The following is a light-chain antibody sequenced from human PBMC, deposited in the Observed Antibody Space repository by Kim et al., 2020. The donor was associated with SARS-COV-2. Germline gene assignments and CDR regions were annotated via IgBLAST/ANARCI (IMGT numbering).Light chain of an antibody. Sequence: VSGGDRVTITCRASQDIANSLAWYQQKPGKVPKVLIYAASTLQSGVPSRFSGGGSGTEFTLTIGSLQTEDVATYYCQKYNSAPWTFGPGTKVDIK. CDR3: QKYNSAPWT. V-gene: IGKV1-27*01. CDR2: AAS. CDR1: QDIANS. J-gene: IGKJ1*01.